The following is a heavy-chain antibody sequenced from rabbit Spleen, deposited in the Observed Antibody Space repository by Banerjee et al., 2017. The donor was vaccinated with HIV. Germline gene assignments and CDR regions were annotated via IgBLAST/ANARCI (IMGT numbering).Heavy chain of an antibody. CDR3: VRGASSSGYYSL. J-gene: IGHJ4*01. CDR2: IDPLFCTT. D-gene: IGHD1-1*01. CDR1: GFDFSSYG. V-gene: IGHV1S7*01. Sequence: QLMESGGGLVQPGGSLKLSCKASGFDFSSYGLSWVRQAPGKGLEWIGYIDPLFCTTYYANWVNGRFTISRHNAQNTLYLQLNSLTAADTATYFCVRGASSSGYYSLWGPGTLVTVS.